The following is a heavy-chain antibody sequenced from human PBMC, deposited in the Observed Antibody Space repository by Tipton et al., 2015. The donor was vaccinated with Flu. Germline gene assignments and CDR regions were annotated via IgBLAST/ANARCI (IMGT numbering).Heavy chain of an antibody. V-gene: IGHV4-34*01. Sequence: TLSLTCAVYGGSFSGYYWSWIRQPPGKGLEWIGESNHGGSTNYNPSLKSRVTMSVDTSKNQFSLKLSSVTAADTAVYYCARAPSGGSSIAARPNWFDPWGQGTLVTVSS. CDR2: SNHGGST. CDR1: GGSFSGYY. CDR3: ARAPSGGSSIAARPNWFDP. J-gene: IGHJ5*02. D-gene: IGHD6-6*01.